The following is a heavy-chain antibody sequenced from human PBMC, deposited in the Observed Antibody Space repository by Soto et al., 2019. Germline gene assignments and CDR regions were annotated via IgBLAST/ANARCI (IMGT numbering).Heavy chain of an antibody. CDR1: GFTFSSYS. CDR2: ISSSSSYI. Sequence: GGSLRLSCAASGFTFSSYSMNWVRQAPGMGLEWVSSISSSSSYIYYADSVKGRFTISRDNAKNSLYLQMNSLRAEDTAVYYCARDPGYGDFHDYWGQGTLVTVSS. D-gene: IGHD4-17*01. V-gene: IGHV3-21*01. J-gene: IGHJ4*02. CDR3: ARDPGYGDFHDY.